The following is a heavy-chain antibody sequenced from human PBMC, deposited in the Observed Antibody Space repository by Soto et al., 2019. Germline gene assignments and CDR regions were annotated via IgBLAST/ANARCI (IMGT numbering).Heavy chain of an antibody. Sequence: SVKLSCKASGLTFTSSAVQWVRQARGQSLEWIGWIVVGSGNTNYAQKFQERVTITRDMSTSTAYMELSSLRSEDTAVYYCAGLHDYGNWFDACGQGTLV. CDR3: AGLHDYGNWFDA. J-gene: IGHJ5*02. CDR1: GLTFTSSA. V-gene: IGHV1-58*01. D-gene: IGHD4-17*01. CDR2: IVVGSGNT.